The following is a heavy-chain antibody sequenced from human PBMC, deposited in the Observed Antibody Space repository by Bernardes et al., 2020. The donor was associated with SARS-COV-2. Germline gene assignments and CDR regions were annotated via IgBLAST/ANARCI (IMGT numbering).Heavy chain of an antibody. Sequence: GRSLRRSCAASGFSFNNYAMHWVRQAPGKGLEWVADISYEGSKRNFADSVKGRITVSRDSAKNMVYLQMTSLRSEDTAVYYCAKARSLFMLYYDDAFDFWGQGTMVIVSS. V-gene: IGHV3-30*18. CDR1: GFSFNNYA. J-gene: IGHJ3*01. CDR3: AKARSLFMLYYDDAFDF. CDR2: ISYEGSKR. D-gene: IGHD2-8*01.